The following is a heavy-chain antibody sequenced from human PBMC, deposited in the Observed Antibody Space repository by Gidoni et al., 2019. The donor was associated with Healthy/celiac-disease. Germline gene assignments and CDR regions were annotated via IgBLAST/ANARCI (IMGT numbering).Heavy chain of an antibody. V-gene: IGHV3-72*01. Sequence: EVQLVESGGGLVQPGGSLRLSCAASGFTFSDHYMDWVRQAPGKGLEWVGRTRNKANSYTTEYAASVKGRFTISRDDSKNSLYLQMNSLKTEDTAVYYCASLMLAGTSDAFYLGPRDNGHRLF. J-gene: IGHJ3*02. CDR2: TRNKANSYTT. CDR1: GFTFSDHY. CDR3: ASLMLAGTSDAFY. D-gene: IGHD3-16*01.